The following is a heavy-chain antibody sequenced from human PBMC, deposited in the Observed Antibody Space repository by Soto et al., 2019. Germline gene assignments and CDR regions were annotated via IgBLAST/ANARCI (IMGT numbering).Heavy chain of an antibody. D-gene: IGHD3-16*02. Sequence: SQTLSLTCAISGDSVSTNSAAWNWIRQSPSGGLEWLGRTYYRSKWYNDYAVSVKSRITINPDTSKNQFSLQLNSVTPEDTAVYYCARNEVTFGGVIPDAFDIWGQGTMVTVSS. CDR1: GDSVSTNSAA. CDR3: ARNEVTFGGVIPDAFDI. CDR2: TYYRSKWYN. V-gene: IGHV6-1*01. J-gene: IGHJ3*02.